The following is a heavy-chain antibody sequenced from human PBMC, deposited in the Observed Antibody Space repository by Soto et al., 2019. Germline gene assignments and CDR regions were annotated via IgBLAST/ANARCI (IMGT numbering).Heavy chain of an antibody. Sequence: QVQLQESGPGLVKPSETLSLTCTVSGGDIASYYWSWIRQSPGKGLEWIGYVYYSETTNYKPSLNSSPSLTRPTPISLYKSKNQYPLRLVSVTTADTAVYYCATGRVYYGSEYWGQGSLVTVSS. D-gene: IGHD3-10*01. CDR3: ATGRVYYGSEY. V-gene: IGHV4-59*01. CDR2: VYYSETT. J-gene: IGHJ4*02. CDR1: GGDIASYY.